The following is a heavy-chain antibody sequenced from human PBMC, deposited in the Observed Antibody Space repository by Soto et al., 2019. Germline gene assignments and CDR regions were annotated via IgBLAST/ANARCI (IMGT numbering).Heavy chain of an antibody. D-gene: IGHD2-15*01. CDR3: ARAVTILLDWFDP. CDR2: ISYDGSNK. Sequence: GGSLRLSCAACGFTFSSYAMHWVRQAPGKGLEWVAVISYDGSNKYYADSVKGRFTISRDNSKNTLYLQMNSLRAEDTAVYYSARAVTILLDWFDPWGQGTLVTVSS. J-gene: IGHJ5*02. V-gene: IGHV3-30-3*01. CDR1: GFTFSSYA.